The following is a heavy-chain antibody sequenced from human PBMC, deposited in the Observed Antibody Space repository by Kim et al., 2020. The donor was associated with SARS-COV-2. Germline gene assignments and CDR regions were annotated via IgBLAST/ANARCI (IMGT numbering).Heavy chain of an antibody. V-gene: IGHV3-64D*09. D-gene: IGHD3-10*01. J-gene: IGHJ1*01. CDR2: ISSDGDDI. Sequence: GGSLRLSCSASGFTFSTYPMHWVRQAPGKGLEYVSAISSDGDDIYYTASVKGRFAISRDNSKNTLYLQMTGLRAEDTAVYYCVKVPLSLTTIDIIKWGQG. CDR1: GFTFSTYP. CDR3: VKVPLSLTTIDIIK.